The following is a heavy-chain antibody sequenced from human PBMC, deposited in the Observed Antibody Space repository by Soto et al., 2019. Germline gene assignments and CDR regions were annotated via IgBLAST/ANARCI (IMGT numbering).Heavy chain of an antibody. Sequence: GGSLRLSCAASGFTFSSYAMHWVRQAPGKGLEWVAVISYDGSNKYYADSVKGRFTISRDNSKNTLYLQMNSLRAEDTAVYYCARAGVYSSGWYDYWGQGTLVTVSS. CDR1: GFTFSSYA. D-gene: IGHD6-19*01. V-gene: IGHV3-30-3*01. CDR2: ISYDGSNK. J-gene: IGHJ4*02. CDR3: ARAGVYSSGWYDY.